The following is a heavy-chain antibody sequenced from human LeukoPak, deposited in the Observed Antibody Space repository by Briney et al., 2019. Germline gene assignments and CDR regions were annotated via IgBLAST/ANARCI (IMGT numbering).Heavy chain of an antibody. CDR1: GFTFSSYA. Sequence: GGSLRLSCAASGFTFSSYAVHWVRQAPGKGLEWVAVISYDGSNKYYADSVKGRFTISRDNSKNTLYLQMNSLRAEDTAVYYCARPGYYDSSGSLDYWGQGTLVTVSS. CDR3: ARPGYYDSSGSLDY. V-gene: IGHV3-30-3*01. J-gene: IGHJ4*02. CDR2: ISYDGSNK. D-gene: IGHD3-22*01.